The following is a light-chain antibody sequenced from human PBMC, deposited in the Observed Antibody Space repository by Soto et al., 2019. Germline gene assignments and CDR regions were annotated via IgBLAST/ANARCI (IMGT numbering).Light chain of an antibody. Sequence: QSALTQPASVSGSPGQSITISCTGTSSDIGGHKYVSWYQQHPDKAPKVLIFEVSNRPSGISNRFSGSKSGNTASLTISGLQAEDEADYYCCSLTTSHTYVFGSGTKVTVL. CDR2: EVS. J-gene: IGLJ1*01. V-gene: IGLV2-14*01. CDR3: CSLTTSHTYV. CDR1: SSDIGGHKY.